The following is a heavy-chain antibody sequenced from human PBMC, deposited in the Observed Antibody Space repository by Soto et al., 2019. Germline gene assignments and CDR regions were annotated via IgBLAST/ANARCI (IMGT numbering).Heavy chain of an antibody. Sequence: SETLSLTCTVSGDSMSSFTYWTWVRQPPGKGLKWIGEIYQSGRTNYDPSLKSRVTIRAGKATYQCSLRISSVTAADTAVYYSARGLNAAMVSGYYGMNGSGKGTTGTVSS. CDR3: ARGLNAAMVSGYYGMNG. V-gene: IGHV4-4*02. CDR1: GDSMSSFTY. D-gene: IGHD5-18*01. CDR2: IYQSGRT. J-gene: IGHJ6*04.